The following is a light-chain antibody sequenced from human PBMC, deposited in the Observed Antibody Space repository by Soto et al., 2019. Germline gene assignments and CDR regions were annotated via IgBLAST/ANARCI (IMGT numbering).Light chain of an antibody. CDR1: QTVLTY. J-gene: IGKJ4*01. CDR3: QQTFFPTVS. Sequence: DIHMTQSPSSLSAAVGDRVTITCRASQTVLTYLHWFQQNPGKAPRVLIYDASNLWSGVPSRFSASKSGTVFTLTINNLQPEDVATYFCQQTFFPTVSFGGGTKVDIK. V-gene: IGKV1-39*01. CDR2: DAS.